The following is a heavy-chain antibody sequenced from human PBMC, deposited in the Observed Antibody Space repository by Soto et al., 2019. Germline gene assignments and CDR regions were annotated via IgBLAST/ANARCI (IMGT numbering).Heavy chain of an antibody. CDR2: ISGSGGST. Sequence: GGSLRLSCAASGFTFSSYAKSWVRQAPGKGLEWVSAISGSGGSTYYADSVKGRFTISRDNSKNTLYLQMNSLRAEDTAVYYCAKEFYGSGIVGWFDPWGQGTLVTVSS. D-gene: IGHD3-10*01. J-gene: IGHJ5*02. CDR3: AKEFYGSGIVGWFDP. CDR1: GFTFSSYA. V-gene: IGHV3-23*01.